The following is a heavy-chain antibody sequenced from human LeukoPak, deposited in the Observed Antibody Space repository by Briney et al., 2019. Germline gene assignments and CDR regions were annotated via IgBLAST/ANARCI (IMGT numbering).Heavy chain of an antibody. D-gene: IGHD5-18*01. CDR2: INRSGST. CDR3: ARDPGYSYGPEGY. J-gene: IGHJ4*02. V-gene: IGHV4-34*01. Sequence: SETLSLTCAVYGGSFSGYYWSWIRQPPGKGLEWIGEINRSGSTNYNPSLKSRVTISVDTSKNQFSLKLSSVTAADTAVYYCARDPGYSYGPEGYWGQGTLVTVSS. CDR1: GGSFSGYY.